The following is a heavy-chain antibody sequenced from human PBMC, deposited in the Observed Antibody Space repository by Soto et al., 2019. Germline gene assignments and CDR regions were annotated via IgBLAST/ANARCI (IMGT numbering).Heavy chain of an antibody. Sequence: ASVKVSCKAPGDTFTSYYLNWVRQAPGQGLEWMGVINPHGGSTKYAQKFQVRVTMTRDTSSSTVYMELRSLRSDDTAIYYCARSSGGNFGIIIEGSNWFDPWGQGTLVTVSS. J-gene: IGHJ5*02. CDR2: INPHGGST. CDR3: ARSSGGNFGIIIEGSNWFDP. V-gene: IGHV1-46*01. D-gene: IGHD3-3*01. CDR1: GDTFTSYY.